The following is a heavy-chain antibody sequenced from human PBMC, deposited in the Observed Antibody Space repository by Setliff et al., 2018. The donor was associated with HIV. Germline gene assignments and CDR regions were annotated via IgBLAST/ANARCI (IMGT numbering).Heavy chain of an antibody. CDR3: ARVSCSSWYSIPRYYYYSMDV. Sequence: KASETLSLTCAVYGGSFSGYCWSWIRQPPGKGLEWIGEIQHSGRINYNPSLRSRVTISVDTSNNQISLRLRSVTAADTAVYYCARVSCSSWYSIPRYYYYSMDVWGKGTTVTVSS. CDR2: IQHSGRI. CDR1: GGSFSGYC. J-gene: IGHJ6*03. V-gene: IGHV4-34*01. D-gene: IGHD6-13*01.